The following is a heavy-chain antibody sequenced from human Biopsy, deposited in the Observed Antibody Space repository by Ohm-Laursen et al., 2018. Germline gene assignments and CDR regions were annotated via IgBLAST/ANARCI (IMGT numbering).Heavy chain of an antibody. CDR1: GGAINNYY. J-gene: IGHJ4*02. Sequence: SETLSLTCNVSGGAINNYYWSWIRQPAGKGLEWIGYISGSSNTNYNPSLKSRVTLSTDSSEIQFSLGLSSVTAADTAVYYCARQDGFLGYEYWGQGALVTVSS. CDR2: ISGSSNT. CDR3: ARQDGFLGYEY. V-gene: IGHV4-59*08. D-gene: IGHD1-26*01.